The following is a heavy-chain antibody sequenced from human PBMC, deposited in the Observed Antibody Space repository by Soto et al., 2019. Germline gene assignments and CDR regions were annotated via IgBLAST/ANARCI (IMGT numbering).Heavy chain of an antibody. CDR2: IERDDDDK. CDR3: ARSIGGPRKFNGMDV. D-gene: IGHD1-26*01. CDR1: GFSITSPGMS. J-gene: IGHJ6*02. V-gene: IGHV2-70*13. Sequence: SGPTLVNPTETLTLTCTFSGFSITSPGMSVSWIRQPPGRALEWLALIERDDDDKYYSTSLKTRLTISKDTRKNQVVLTMANMDPADTATYYCARSIGGPRKFNGMDVWGQGTTVTVSS.